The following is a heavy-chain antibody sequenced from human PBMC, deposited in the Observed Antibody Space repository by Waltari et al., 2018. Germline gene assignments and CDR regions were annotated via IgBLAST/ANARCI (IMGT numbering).Heavy chain of an antibody. J-gene: IGHJ4*02. CDR1: GGSISSSSYY. D-gene: IGHD3-16*02. CDR2: IYYSGST. Sequence: QLQLQESGPGLVKPSETRSLTCTVSGGSISSSSYYWGWIRQPPGKGLEWIGSIYYSGSTYDNPSLKSRVTISVDTSKNQFSLKLSSVTAADTAVYYCAGGTIYDYVWGSYRSSFDYWGQGTLVTVSS. V-gene: IGHV4-39*01. CDR3: AGGTIYDYVWGSYRSSFDY.